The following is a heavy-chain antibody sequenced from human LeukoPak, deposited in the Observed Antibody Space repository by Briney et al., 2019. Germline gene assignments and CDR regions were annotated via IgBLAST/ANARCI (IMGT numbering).Heavy chain of an antibody. CDR3: AKDLYYCDSSTPLGY. V-gene: IGHV3-23*01. CDR1: GFTFSSYA. D-gene: IGHD3-22*01. CDR2: ISGSGGST. Sequence: GGSLRLSCAASGFTFSSYAMSWVRQAPGKGLEWVSAISGSGGSTYYADSVKGRFTISRDNSKNTLYLQMNSLRAEDTAVYYCAKDLYYCDSSTPLGYWGQGTLVTVSS. J-gene: IGHJ4*02.